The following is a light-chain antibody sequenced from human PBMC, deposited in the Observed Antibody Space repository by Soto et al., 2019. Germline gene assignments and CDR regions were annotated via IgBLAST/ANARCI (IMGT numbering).Light chain of an antibody. CDR2: RVS. CDR1: QSLVYRDGNTY. CDR3: MQGTHWPLT. V-gene: IGKV2-30*01. Sequence: DVVVTQTPLSLPVTLGQPASISCTSSQSLVYRDGNTYLNWFQQRPGQSPRRLIYRVSNRDSGVPDRFSGSGSGTDFTLNITRVEAEDVGLYYCMQGTHWPLTFGGGTQVEIK. J-gene: IGKJ4*01.